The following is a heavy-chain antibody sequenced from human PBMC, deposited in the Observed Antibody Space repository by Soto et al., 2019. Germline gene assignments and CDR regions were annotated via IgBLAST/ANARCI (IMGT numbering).Heavy chain of an antibody. V-gene: IGHV4-39*01. D-gene: IGHD3-22*01. CDR1: GGSISSSSYY. Sequence: PSETLSLTCTVSGGSISSSSYYWGWIRQPPGKGLEWIGSIYYSGSTYYNPSLKSRVTISVDTSKNQFSLKLSSVTAADTAVYYCASQPNYYDSSGYYLYYFDYWGQGTLVTVS. J-gene: IGHJ4*02. CDR2: IYYSGST. CDR3: ASQPNYYDSSGYYLYYFDY.